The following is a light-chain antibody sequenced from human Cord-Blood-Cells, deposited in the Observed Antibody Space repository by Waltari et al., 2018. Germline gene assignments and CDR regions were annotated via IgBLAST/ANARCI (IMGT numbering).Light chain of an antibody. Sequence: QSALPQPASVSGSPGQSITISCTGTRSDVGSYNLVSWYQQHPGKAPKLMIYEGSKRPSGVSNRFSGSKSGNTASLTSSGLQAEDEADYYCCSYAGSSTVVFGGGTKLTVL. CDR3: CSYAGSSTVV. J-gene: IGLJ2*01. V-gene: IGLV2-23*01. CDR1: RSDVGSYNL. CDR2: EGS.